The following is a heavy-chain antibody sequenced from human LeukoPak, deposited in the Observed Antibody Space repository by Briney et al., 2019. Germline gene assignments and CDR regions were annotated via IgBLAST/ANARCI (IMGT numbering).Heavy chain of an antibody. D-gene: IGHD3-10*01. CDR1: GFTFSSYA. CDR3: AKDLWWFGEYDAFDF. Sequence: PGGSLRLSCAASGFTFSSYAMSWVRQAPGKGLEWVSAISGSGENTYYADSVKGRFTVSRDNSKNTLFLQMNSLRAEDTAVYYCAKDLWWFGEYDAFDFWGQGTMVTVSS. J-gene: IGHJ3*01. V-gene: IGHV3-23*01. CDR2: ISGSGENT.